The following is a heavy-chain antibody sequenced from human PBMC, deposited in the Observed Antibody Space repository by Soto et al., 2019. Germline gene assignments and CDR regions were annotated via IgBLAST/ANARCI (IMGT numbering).Heavy chain of an antibody. Sequence: SETLSLPCTVSGDSISSADYYWSWIRQTPGKCLEWIGHIFYSGTTYYNPSLKSRLTISVDTSKNHFSLRLTSVTAADTAVYYCARDLWVEPELYYYGMDVWGKGTTVTVSS. CDR3: ARDLWVEPELYYYGMDV. V-gene: IGHV4-30-4*01. CDR1: GDSISSADYY. CDR2: IFYSGTT. D-gene: IGHD1-1*01. J-gene: IGHJ6*04.